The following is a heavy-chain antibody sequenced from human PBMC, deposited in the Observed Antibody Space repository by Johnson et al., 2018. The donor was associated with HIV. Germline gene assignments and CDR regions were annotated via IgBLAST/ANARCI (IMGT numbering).Heavy chain of an antibody. CDR1: GFTFDDYG. J-gene: IGHJ3*02. CDR3: ARGGADCGGDCYHAFDI. V-gene: IGHV3-20*04. D-gene: IGHD2-21*02. Sequence: VQLVESGGGVVRPGGSLRLSCAASGFTFDDYGMSWVRQAPGKGLEWVSGINWNGGSTGYANSVKGRFTISRDNAKNSLYVQMNSLRAEDTALYYCARGGADCGGDCYHAFDIWGQGTMVTVSS. CDR2: INWNGGST.